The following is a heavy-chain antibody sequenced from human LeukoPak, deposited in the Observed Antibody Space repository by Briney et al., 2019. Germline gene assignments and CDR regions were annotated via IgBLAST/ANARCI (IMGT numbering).Heavy chain of an antibody. Sequence: GGSLRLSCEASGFTFSDYYMTWMRQAPGKGLEWVAVISYDGSSKYYADSVKGRFTISRDNSKNTLYLQMNSLRAEDTAVYYCAKDVKYNWNYIDYWGQGTLVTVSS. CDR2: ISYDGSSK. J-gene: IGHJ4*02. CDR1: GFTFSDYY. D-gene: IGHD1-20*01. CDR3: AKDVKYNWNYIDY. V-gene: IGHV3-30*18.